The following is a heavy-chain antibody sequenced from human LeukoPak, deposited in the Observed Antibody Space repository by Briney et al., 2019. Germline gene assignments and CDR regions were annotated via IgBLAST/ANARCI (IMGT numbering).Heavy chain of an antibody. V-gene: IGHV4-38-2*01. J-gene: IGHJ5*02. CDR3: ARRIMITFGGVTPPTNWFDP. Sequence: SETLSLTCAVYGYSISSGYYWGWIRQPPGKGLEWIGSIYHSGSTYYNPSLKSRVTISVDTSKNQFSLKLSSVTAADTAVYYCARRIMITFGGVTPPTNWFDPWGQGTLVTVSS. D-gene: IGHD3-16*01. CDR2: IYHSGST. CDR1: GYSISSGYY.